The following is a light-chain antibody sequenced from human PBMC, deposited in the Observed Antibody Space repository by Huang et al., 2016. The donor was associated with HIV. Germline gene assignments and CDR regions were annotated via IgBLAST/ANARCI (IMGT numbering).Light chain of an antibody. J-gene: IGKJ1*01. CDR3: QQYYSYRT. Sequence: AIRMTQSPSSLSASTGDRVNITCRASQDINNFLAWYQQKPGKAPNLWIYAASIVETGVPSRFSGSGSGTEFNLSISCLQSEDFATYYCQQYYSYRTFGQGTQVEIK. V-gene: IGKV1-8*01. CDR1: QDINNF. CDR2: AAS.